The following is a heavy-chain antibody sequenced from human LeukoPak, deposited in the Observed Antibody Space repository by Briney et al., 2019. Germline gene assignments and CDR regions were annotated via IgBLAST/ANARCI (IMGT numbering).Heavy chain of an antibody. Sequence: SETLSLTCTVSGGSISSYYWSWVRQPPGKGLEWIGYIYYSGSTNYNPSLKSRVTISVDTSKNQFSLKLSSVTAADTAVYYCARDHVGWFDPWGQGTLVTVSS. CDR3: ARDHVGWFDP. V-gene: IGHV4-59*01. CDR2: IYYSGST. J-gene: IGHJ5*02. CDR1: GGSISSYY.